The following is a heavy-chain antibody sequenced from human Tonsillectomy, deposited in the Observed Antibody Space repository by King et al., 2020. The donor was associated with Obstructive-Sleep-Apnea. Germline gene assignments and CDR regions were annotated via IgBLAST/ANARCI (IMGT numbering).Heavy chain of an antibody. V-gene: IGHV3-23*04. J-gene: IGHJ4*02. Sequence: VQLVESGGGLVQPGGSLRLSCAASGCTLSSYAMSWVRQAPGKGLEWVSAISGSGGSTYSPDSVKGRFTIARDNSKNTLYLQMNSLRAEDTAVYYCAKDQDSSSSWDYWGQGTLVTVSS. CDR2: ISGSGGST. CDR1: GCTLSSYA. D-gene: IGHD6-6*01. CDR3: AKDQDSSSSWDY.